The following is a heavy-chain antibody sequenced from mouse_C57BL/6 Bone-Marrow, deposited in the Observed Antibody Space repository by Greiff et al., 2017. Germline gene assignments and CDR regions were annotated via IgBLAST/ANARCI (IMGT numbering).Heavy chain of an antibody. CDR1: GFTFSDYG. Sequence: EVKLMESGGGLVQPGGSLKLSCAASGFTFSDYGMAWVRQAPRKGPEWVAFISNLAYSIYSADTVTGRFTLSRENANNTLYLEMSRLMSEDTAMYYCARHGGYGSSYWYFDVWGTGTTVTVSS. D-gene: IGHD1-1*01. CDR2: ISNLAYSI. CDR3: ARHGGYGSSYWYFDV. J-gene: IGHJ1*03. V-gene: IGHV5-15*01.